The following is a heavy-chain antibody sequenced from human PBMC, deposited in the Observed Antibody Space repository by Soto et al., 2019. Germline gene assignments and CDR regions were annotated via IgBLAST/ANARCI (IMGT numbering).Heavy chain of an antibody. D-gene: IGHD6-19*01. CDR1: GFSFSGSA. J-gene: IGHJ4*02. CDR3: TRTRGSSSRGWYFDY. V-gene: IGHV3-73*01. Sequence: GGSLRLSCAASGFSFSGSAMHWVRQASGKGLEWVGRIRSKANRYATAYAASVKGRFTISRDESKKPAYQQMNSLKTEGTAVYYCTRTRGSSSRGWYFDYLGQGTRVTAPS. CDR2: IRSKANRYAT.